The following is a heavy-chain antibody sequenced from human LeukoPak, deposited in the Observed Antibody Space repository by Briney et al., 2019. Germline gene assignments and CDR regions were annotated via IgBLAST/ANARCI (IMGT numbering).Heavy chain of an antibody. CDR2: ISYDGSNK. CDR3: ARDGYSYTYGLYYYYYMDV. Sequence: GRSLRLSCAASGFTFSSYAMHWVRQAPGKGLEWVAVISYDGSNKYYADSVKGRFTISRDNFKNTLYLQMNSLRAEDTAVYYCARDGYSYTYGLYYYYYMDVWGKGTTVTVSS. V-gene: IGHV3-30-3*01. CDR1: GFTFSSYA. D-gene: IGHD5-18*01. J-gene: IGHJ6*03.